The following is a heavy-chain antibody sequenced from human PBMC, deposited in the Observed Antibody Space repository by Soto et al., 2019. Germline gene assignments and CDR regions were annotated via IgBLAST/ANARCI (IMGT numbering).Heavy chain of an antibody. CDR2: ISGNVGTT. D-gene: IGHD1-7*01. Sequence: PGGSLRLSSAASEFTFSSYPMSWVRQAPGKGLECVAYISGNVGTTNYADSVKRRFTIYRNNFKNTLYLDMRRLRADDTAVYYCARDPDRLGLFYYYVMDVWGRGPTVTVSS. CDR1: EFTFSSYP. CDR3: ARDPDRLGLFYYYVMDV. J-gene: IGHJ6*02. V-gene: IGHV3-23*01.